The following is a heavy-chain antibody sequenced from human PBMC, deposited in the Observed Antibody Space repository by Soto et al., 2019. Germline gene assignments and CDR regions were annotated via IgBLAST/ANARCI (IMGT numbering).Heavy chain of an antibody. J-gene: IGHJ4*02. CDR1: GFTFSTYS. CDR2: ISSSSSTI. CDR3: AKDRLVGIDGY. Sequence: EVQLVESGGGLVQPGGSLRLSCAASGFTFSTYSMNWVRQAPGKGLEWISYISSSSSTIHYADSVKGRFTVSRDNAKNSLYLQMNSVRDEDTAVYYCAKDRLVGIDGYWGQGTLVTV. D-gene: IGHD1-26*01. V-gene: IGHV3-48*02.